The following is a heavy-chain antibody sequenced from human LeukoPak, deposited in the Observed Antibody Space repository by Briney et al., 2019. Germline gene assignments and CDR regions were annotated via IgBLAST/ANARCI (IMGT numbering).Heavy chain of an antibody. J-gene: IGHJ3*02. CDR1: GYTFTGYY. D-gene: IGHD3-22*01. Sequence: VASVKVSCKASGYTFTGYYMHWVRQAPGQGLEWMGWINPNSGGTNYAQKFQGRVTMTRDTSISTAYMELSRLRSDDTAVYYCARAYLTYYYDAFDIWGQGTMVTVSS. CDR2: INPNSGGT. CDR3: ARAYLTYYYDAFDI. V-gene: IGHV1-2*02.